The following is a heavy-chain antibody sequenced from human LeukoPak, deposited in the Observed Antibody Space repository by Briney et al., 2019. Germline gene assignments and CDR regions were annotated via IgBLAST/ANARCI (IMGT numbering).Heavy chain of an antibody. CDR2: IYYSGST. CDR1: GGSISSYY. D-gene: IGHD4-17*01. Sequence: SETLSLTCTVSGGSISSYYWSWIRQPPGKGLEWIGYIYYSGSTNYNPSLKSRVTISVDTSKNQFSLKLSSVTAADTAVYYCARGVNHGDHYFDYWGQGTLVTVSS. CDR3: ARGVNHGDHYFDY. V-gene: IGHV4-59*01. J-gene: IGHJ4*02.